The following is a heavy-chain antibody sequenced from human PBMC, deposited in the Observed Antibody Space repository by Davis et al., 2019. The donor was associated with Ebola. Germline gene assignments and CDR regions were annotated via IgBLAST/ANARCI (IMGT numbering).Heavy chain of an antibody. CDR2: ISWDGGAT. Sequence: GGSLRLSCAASGFTFDDHTMLWVRQAPGKGLQWVSLISWDGGATYYGDSVKGRFTISRDNSKSTLYLQMNSLRAGDTAVYYCAKACPDSSGPCYWGQGTLVTVSS. J-gene: IGHJ4*02. V-gene: IGHV3-43D*03. CDR3: AKACPDSSGPCY. CDR1: GFTFDDHT. D-gene: IGHD6-19*01.